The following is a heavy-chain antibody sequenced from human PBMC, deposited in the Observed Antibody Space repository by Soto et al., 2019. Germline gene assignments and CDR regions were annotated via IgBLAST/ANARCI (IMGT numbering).Heavy chain of an antibody. V-gene: IGHV3-13*05. CDR2: ISAAGDP. CDR3: ARTDRDFYGLDV. J-gene: IGHJ6*02. Sequence: EAQLVESGGGLVQPGGSLRLSCEASGFTFRNYDMHWVRQGTGKGLEWVSGISAAGDPDYADSVEGRFTISRENAQNSFFLQMYSLRVGDTAVYYCARTDRDFYGLDVWGQGTTVIVSS. CDR1: GFTFRNYD.